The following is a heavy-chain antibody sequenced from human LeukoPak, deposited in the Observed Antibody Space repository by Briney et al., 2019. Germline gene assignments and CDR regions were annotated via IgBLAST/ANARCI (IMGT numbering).Heavy chain of an antibody. Sequence: PGRSLRLSCAASGFTFSSYGMHWVRQAPGKGLEWVAVISYDGSNKYYADSVKGRATISRDNSKNTLYLQMNSLRAEDTAVYYCAKDRAVQQQLVRGYFQHWGQGTLVTVSS. CDR2: ISYDGSNK. CDR1: GFTFSSYG. CDR3: AKDRAVQQQLVRGYFQH. V-gene: IGHV3-30*18. D-gene: IGHD6-13*01. J-gene: IGHJ1*01.